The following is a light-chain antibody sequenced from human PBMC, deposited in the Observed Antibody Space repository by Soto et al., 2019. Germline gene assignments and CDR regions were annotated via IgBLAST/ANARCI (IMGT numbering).Light chain of an antibody. V-gene: IGLV1-40*01. Sequence: QSVLTQPPSVSGAPGQRVTISCTVSSSNIGAGYDVHWYQQLPGTAPKLLIYGNSNRPSGVPDRFSGSKSGTSASLAITGLQAEDEADYYWQSYDSSLSASRVFVTGTKVTVL. J-gene: IGLJ1*01. CDR3: QSYDSSLSASRV. CDR2: GNS. CDR1: SSNIGAGYD.